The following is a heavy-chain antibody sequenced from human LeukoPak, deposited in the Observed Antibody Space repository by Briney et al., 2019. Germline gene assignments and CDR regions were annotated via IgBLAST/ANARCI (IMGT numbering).Heavy chain of an antibody. D-gene: IGHD3-3*01. CDR1: GFTFSSYS. J-gene: IGHJ4*02. CDR3: ARDVRTIFGVAFDY. CDR2: ISSSSSYI. V-gene: IGHV3-21*01. Sequence: GGSLRLSCAASGFTFSSYSMNWVRQAPGKGLEWVSSISSSSSYIYYADSVKGRFTTSRDNAKNSLYLQMNSLRAEDTAVYYCARDVRTIFGVAFDYWGQGTLVTVSS.